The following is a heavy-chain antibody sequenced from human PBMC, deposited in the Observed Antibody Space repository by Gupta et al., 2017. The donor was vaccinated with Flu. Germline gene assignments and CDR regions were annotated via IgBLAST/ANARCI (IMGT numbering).Heavy chain of an antibody. J-gene: IGHJ1*01. CDR2: IDHSGNT. D-gene: IGHD3-16*01. CDR1: GVSFSGYH. Sequence: HLQLRDAGLFKPSATLSLTCSGCGVSFSGYHWSWIRQNPGKGLEWIGNIDHSGNTNYNPSLKSRVTISVDTSTNQFSLRLTSVTAADTGIYYCARAFMADLGGGVRNWGQGALVTVSS. CDR3: ARAFMADLGGGVRN. V-gene: IGHV4-34*01.